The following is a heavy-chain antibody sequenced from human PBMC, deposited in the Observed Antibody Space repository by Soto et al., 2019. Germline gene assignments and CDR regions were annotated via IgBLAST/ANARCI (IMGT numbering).Heavy chain of an antibody. CDR1: GFTFSSYG. CDR2: ISYDGSNK. D-gene: IGHD3-10*01. J-gene: IGHJ5*02. Sequence: GGSLRLSCAASGFTFSSYGMHWVRQAPGKGLEWVAVISYDGSNKYYADSVKGRFTISRDNSKNTLYLQMNSLRAEDTAVYYCAKDPESPFTDYYGSGIPGWFDPWGQGTLVTVSS. V-gene: IGHV3-30*18. CDR3: AKDPESPFTDYYGSGIPGWFDP.